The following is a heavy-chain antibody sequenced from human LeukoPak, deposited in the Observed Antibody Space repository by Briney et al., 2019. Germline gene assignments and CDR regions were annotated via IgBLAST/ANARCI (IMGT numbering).Heavy chain of an antibody. CDR2: IYYSGST. CDR3: ARTQYSGSSRPFDY. Sequence: SETLSLTCTVSGGSISSYYWGWIRQPPGKGLEWIGYIYYSGSTNYNPSLKSRVTISVDTSKNQFSLKLSSVTAADTAVYYCARTQYSGSSRPFDYWGQGTLVTVSS. D-gene: IGHD1-26*01. CDR1: GGSISSYY. V-gene: IGHV4-59*01. J-gene: IGHJ4*02.